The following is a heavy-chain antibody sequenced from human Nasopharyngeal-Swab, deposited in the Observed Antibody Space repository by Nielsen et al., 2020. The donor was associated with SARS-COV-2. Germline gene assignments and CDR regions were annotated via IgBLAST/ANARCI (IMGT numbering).Heavy chain of an antibody. CDR1: GGSISNYY. CDR2: ISYTGST. CDR3: AREPDSSGWYATSNWFDP. D-gene: IGHD6-19*01. J-gene: IGHJ5*02. V-gene: IGHV4-59*12. Sequence: SETLSLTCTVSGGSISNYYWSWIRQPPGKGLEWIGYISYTGSTNYNPSLKSRVTISLDTSKTQFSLKLRSVTAADTAVYYCAREPDSSGWYATSNWFDPWGQGTLVTVSS.